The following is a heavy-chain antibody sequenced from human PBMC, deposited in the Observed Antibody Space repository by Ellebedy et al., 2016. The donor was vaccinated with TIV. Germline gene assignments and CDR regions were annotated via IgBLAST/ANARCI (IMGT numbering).Heavy chain of an antibody. CDR3: TRDQGPPRRIVEEPRYFYGMDV. CDR1: GFNFDNAW. V-gene: IGHV3-15*07. Sequence: GGSLRLSCAASGFNFDNAWMNWVRQAPGKGLEWVGHIQTKFDGGTTDYAESVKGRFTISRDDSKNTLYLQMNSLRIEDTGVYFCTRDQGPPRRIVEEPRYFYGMDVWGQGTTVTVSS. CDR2: IQTKFDGGTT. J-gene: IGHJ6*02. D-gene: IGHD2-2*01.